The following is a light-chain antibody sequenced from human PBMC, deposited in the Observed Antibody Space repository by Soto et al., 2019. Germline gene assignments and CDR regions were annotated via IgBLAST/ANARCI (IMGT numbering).Light chain of an antibody. V-gene: IGKV3-11*01. CDR1: QSVSSY. CDR3: QQYNNWPLPL. Sequence: EIVLTQSPATLSLSPGERATLSCRASQSVSSYLAWYQQKPGQAPRLLIYDASNRATGIPARFSGSGSGTDFTLTISSLEPEDFAVYYCQQYNNWPLPLFGGGTKVEIK. J-gene: IGKJ4*01. CDR2: DAS.